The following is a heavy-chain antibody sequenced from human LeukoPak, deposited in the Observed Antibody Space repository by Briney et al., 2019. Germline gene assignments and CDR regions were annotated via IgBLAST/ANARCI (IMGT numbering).Heavy chain of an antibody. J-gene: IGHJ4*02. CDR3: AVEVRGGQTHLPFDY. CDR1: GYTFTGYY. D-gene: IGHD3-10*01. Sequence: GASVKVSCKASGYTFTGYYMHWVRQAPGQGLEWMGRINPNSGGTNYAQKFQGRVTMTRDTSISTAYMGLSRLRSDDTAVYYCAVEVRGGQTHLPFDYWGQGTLVTVSS. CDR2: INPNSGGT. V-gene: IGHV1-2*06.